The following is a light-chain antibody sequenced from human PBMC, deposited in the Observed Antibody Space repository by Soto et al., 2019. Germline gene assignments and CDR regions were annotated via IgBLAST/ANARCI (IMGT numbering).Light chain of an antibody. CDR2: AAS. CDR3: QKSYSTPLT. V-gene: IGKV1-39*01. Sequence: DIQMTQSPSSLSASVGDRVTITCRASQSISSYLNWYQQKPGKAPKLLIYAASSLQSGVPSRFSGSGSATDFTLTISSLQPEDFETYYCQKSYSTPLTFGGGTKVDIK. J-gene: IGKJ4*01. CDR1: QSISSY.